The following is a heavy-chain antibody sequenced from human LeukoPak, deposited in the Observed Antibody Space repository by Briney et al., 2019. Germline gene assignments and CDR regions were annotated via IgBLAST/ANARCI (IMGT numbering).Heavy chain of an antibody. J-gene: IGHJ5*02. D-gene: IGHD4-17*01. Sequence: ASVKVSCKASGYTFTGYYMHWMRQAPGQGLEWMGRINPNSGGTNYAQKFQGRVTMTRDTSISTAYMELSRLRSEDTAVYYCAREEGAYGDYGDWFDPWGQGTLVTVSS. CDR1: GYTFTGYY. CDR3: AREEGAYGDYGDWFDP. V-gene: IGHV1-2*06. CDR2: INPNSGGT.